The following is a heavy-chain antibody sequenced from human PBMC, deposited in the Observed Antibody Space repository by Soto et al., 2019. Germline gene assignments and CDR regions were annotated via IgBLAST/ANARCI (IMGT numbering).Heavy chain of an antibody. V-gene: IGHV3-9*01. Sequence: EVQLVESGGGLVQPGRSLRLSCAASGFTFDDYAMHWVRQAPGKGLEWVSGINWNSNNMGYADSVTGRFTISRDNAKNSLFLQIISLRPEDTALYDCAKDAYARGFDYWGQGTLVTVSS. CDR3: AKDAYARGFDY. D-gene: IGHD2-21*01. J-gene: IGHJ4*02. CDR2: INWNSNNM. CDR1: GFTFDDYA.